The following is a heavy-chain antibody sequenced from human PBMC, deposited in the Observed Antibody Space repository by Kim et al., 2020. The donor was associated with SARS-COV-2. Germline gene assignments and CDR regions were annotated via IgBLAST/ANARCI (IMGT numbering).Heavy chain of an antibody. CDR3: SRETTGYGELHD. J-gene: IGHJ4*02. V-gene: IGHV4-59*01. CDR2: VYHSGTA. Sequence: SETLSLTCSVSGYSIGSFYWSWIRQTPGKGLEWIGYVYHSGTANFSPSFNSRVTLSVDMAKNQFSLTLRSVTSADTAFYYCSRETTGYGELHDWGQGILV. D-gene: IGHD3-10*01. CDR1: GYSIGSFY.